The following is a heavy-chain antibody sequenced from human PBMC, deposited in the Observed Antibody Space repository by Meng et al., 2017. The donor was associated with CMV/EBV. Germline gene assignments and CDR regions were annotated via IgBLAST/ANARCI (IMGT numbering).Heavy chain of an antibody. D-gene: IGHD2-2*02. J-gene: IGHJ4*02. Sequence: GESLKISCAASGFTFSNYEMNWVRQAPGKGLEWVSYISSSGDVIYYADSVKGRFTISRDNAKNSLYLQMNSLRAEDTAVYYCARGRRGCSSTSCYKYFDYWGQGTLVTVSS. CDR1: GFTFSNYE. V-gene: IGHV3-48*03. CDR3: ARGRRGCSSTSCYKYFDY. CDR2: ISSSGDVI.